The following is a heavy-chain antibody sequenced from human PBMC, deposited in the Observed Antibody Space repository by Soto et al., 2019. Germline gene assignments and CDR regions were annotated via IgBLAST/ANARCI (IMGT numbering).Heavy chain of an antibody. V-gene: IGHV3-11*06. CDR3: ARHLVGRSGNDFDH. J-gene: IGHJ4*02. D-gene: IGHD6-6*01. CDR1: GFSISDDY. CDR2: ITRSPGYT. Sequence: ESGGGLVKPGGSLRLSCVVSGFSISDDYVSWIRQAPGKGLEWVSYITRSPGYTSYADSVKGRFTISRDTGKNSVHLQMNSLRAEDTAVYYCARHLVGRSGNDFDHWGQGTLVSVSS.